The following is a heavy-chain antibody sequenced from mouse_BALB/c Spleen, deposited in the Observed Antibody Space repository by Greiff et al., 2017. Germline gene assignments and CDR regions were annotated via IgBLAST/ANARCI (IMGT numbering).Heavy chain of an antibody. CDR1: GFTFSSYG. Sequence: EVQGVESGGGLVQPGGSLKLSCAASGFTFSSYGMSWVRQTPDKRLELVATINSNGGSTYYPDSVKGRFTISRDNAKNTLYLQMSSLKSEDTAMYYCARHYYGPFAYWGQGTLVTVSA. CDR3: ARHYYGPFAY. J-gene: IGHJ3*01. V-gene: IGHV5-6-3*01. D-gene: IGHD1-2*01. CDR2: INSNGGST.